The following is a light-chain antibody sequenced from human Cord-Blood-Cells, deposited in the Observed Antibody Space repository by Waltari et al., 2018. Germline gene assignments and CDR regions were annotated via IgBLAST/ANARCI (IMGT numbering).Light chain of an antibody. J-gene: IGKJ4*01. Sequence: EIVLTQSPAPLSLSPRARATLSCRASQSVSSYLAWYQQKPGQAPRLLIYDASNRATGIPARFSGSGSGTDFTLTISSLEPEDFAVYYCQQRSNWPPLTFGGGTKVEIK. V-gene: IGKV3-11*01. CDR3: QQRSNWPPLT. CDR1: QSVSSY. CDR2: DAS.